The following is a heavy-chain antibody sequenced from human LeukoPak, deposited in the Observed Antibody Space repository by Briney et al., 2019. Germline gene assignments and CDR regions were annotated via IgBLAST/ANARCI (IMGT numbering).Heavy chain of an antibody. Sequence: SETLSLTCTVSGGSISSYYWSWIRQPAGKGLEWIGRIHNSGSTNYNPSLKSRVTMSVDTSKNQFSLKLSSVTAADTAVYYCARAYSSGWYGGYYFDYWGQGTLVTVSS. V-gene: IGHV4-4*07. CDR3: ARAYSSGWYGGYYFDY. J-gene: IGHJ4*02. CDR1: GGSISSYY. D-gene: IGHD6-19*01. CDR2: IHNSGST.